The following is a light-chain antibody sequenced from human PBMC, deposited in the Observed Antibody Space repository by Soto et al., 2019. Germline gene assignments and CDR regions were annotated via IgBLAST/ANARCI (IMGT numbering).Light chain of an antibody. CDR1: QSISSN. CDR3: QQYTNWHT. J-gene: IGKJ4*01. CDR2: GAS. V-gene: IGKV3-15*01. Sequence: EIVRTQSPATLSVSPGERATLSCRARQSISSNLAWYQQKPGQAPRLLIYGASTRASGIPARFSGSGSGTEFTLTISSLQSEDFAVYYCQQYTNWHTFGGGTKVEIK.